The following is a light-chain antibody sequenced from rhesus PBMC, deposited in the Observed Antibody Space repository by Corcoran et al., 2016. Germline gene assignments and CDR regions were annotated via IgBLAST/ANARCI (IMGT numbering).Light chain of an antibody. CDR3: YQHSCVYS. Sequence: QVILTQSPATLSLSPGERATLSCRVSQSGSSYLAWYQQKPGQAPRLLICGASSRATGIPDRFRGSGSGTDFTLTISSLGPEDVGISHCYQHSCVYSFGQGAKVEIK. CDR1: QSGSSY. CDR2: GAS. V-gene: IGKV3-10*01. J-gene: IGKJ2*01.